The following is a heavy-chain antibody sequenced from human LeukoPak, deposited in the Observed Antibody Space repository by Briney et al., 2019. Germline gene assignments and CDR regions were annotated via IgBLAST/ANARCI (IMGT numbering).Heavy chain of an antibody. CDR3: ALQREGTRAFDI. D-gene: IGHD1-7*01. J-gene: IGHJ3*02. CDR2: IIPILGIA. Sequence: ASVKVSCKASGGTFSSYAITWVRQAPGQGLEWMGRIIPILGIANYARKFQGRVTITADKSTSAAYMELSSLRSEDTAVYYCALQREGTRAFDIWGQGTMVTVSS. V-gene: IGHV1-69*04. CDR1: GGTFSSYA.